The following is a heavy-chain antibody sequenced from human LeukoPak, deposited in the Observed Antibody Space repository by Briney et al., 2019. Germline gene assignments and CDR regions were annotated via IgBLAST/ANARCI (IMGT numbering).Heavy chain of an antibody. V-gene: IGHV3-30*04. CDR2: ISYDGSNK. Sequence: GGSLRLSCAASGFTFSSYAMHWVRQAPGKGLEGVAVISYDGSNKYYADSVKGRFTISRDNSKNTLYLQMNSLRAEDTAVYYCARDLYREVTAILDYWGQGTLVTVSS. CDR3: ARDLYREVTAILDY. CDR1: GFTFSSYA. D-gene: IGHD2-21*02. J-gene: IGHJ4*02.